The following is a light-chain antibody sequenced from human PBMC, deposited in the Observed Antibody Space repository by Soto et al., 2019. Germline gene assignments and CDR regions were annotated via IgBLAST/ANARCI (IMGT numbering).Light chain of an antibody. Sequence: EIVLTQSPATLSLSPGERATLSCRASQSVSSYLAWYQQKPGQAPRLLIYDASNRATGIPARFSGSGSGSYFTLTISSLEPEDFAVYYCQQRSDSPITFGQGTRLDIK. CDR3: QQRSDSPIT. V-gene: IGKV3-11*01. J-gene: IGKJ5*01. CDR1: QSVSSY. CDR2: DAS.